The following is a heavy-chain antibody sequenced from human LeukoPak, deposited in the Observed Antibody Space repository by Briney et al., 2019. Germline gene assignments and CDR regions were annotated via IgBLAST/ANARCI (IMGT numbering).Heavy chain of an antibody. J-gene: IGHJ4*02. Sequence: PGGSLRLSCAASGFTFSSYEMNWVRQAPGKGLEWVSYISSSGSTIYYADSVKGRFTISRDNSKNTLYLQMNSLRAEDTAVYYCAKATIQQQLTGDYWGQGTLVTVSS. CDR2: ISSSGSTI. V-gene: IGHV3-48*03. D-gene: IGHD6-13*01. CDR1: GFTFSSYE. CDR3: AKATIQQQLTGDY.